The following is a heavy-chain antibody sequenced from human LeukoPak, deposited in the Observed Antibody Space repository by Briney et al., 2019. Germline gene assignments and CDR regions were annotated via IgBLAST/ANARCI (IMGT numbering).Heavy chain of an antibody. J-gene: IGHJ4*02. CDR1: GFTFSSFE. V-gene: IGHV3-48*03. CDR2: ISRTGTVI. Sequence: GGSLRLSCTASGFTFSSFEMNWVRQAPGKGPEWISYISRTGTVIYYANSVKGQFTSSRENATNSRFLRMTDLRVEDTAVYYCARDPRHYGSGTYYNERAQGIDYWGQGTLVTVSS. CDR3: ARDPRHYGSGTYYNERAQGIDY. D-gene: IGHD3-10*01.